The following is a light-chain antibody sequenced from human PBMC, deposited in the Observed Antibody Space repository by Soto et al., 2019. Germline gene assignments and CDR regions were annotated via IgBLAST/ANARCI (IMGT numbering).Light chain of an antibody. CDR3: SSYTSSITRV. V-gene: IGLV2-14*01. CDR1: SSDIGGYNY. Sequence: QSALTQPASVSGSPGQSITISCTGTSSDIGGYNYVSWYQHHPGKAPKLMFYEVSNRPSGVSNRFSGSKSGNTASLTISGLQAEDEADYYCSSYTSSITRVFGTGTKLTVL. J-gene: IGLJ1*01. CDR2: EVS.